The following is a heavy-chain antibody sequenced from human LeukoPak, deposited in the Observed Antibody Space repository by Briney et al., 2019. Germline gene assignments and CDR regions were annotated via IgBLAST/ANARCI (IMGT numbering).Heavy chain of an antibody. CDR2: SNPNSGGT. CDR3: ARDAPYYYDSSGYDY. D-gene: IGHD3-22*01. J-gene: IGHJ4*02. V-gene: IGHV1-2*02. Sequence: ASVKVSCKASGYTFTGYYMHWVRQAPGQGLEWMGWSNPNSGGTNYAQKFQGRVTMTRDTSISTAYMELSRLRSDDTAVYYCARDAPYYYDSSGYDYWGQGTLVIVSS. CDR1: GYTFTGYY.